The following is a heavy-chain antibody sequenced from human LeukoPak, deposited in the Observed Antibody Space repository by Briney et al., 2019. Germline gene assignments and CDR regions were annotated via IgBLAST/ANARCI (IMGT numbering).Heavy chain of an antibody. CDR1: GFNFNKYW. V-gene: IGHV3-7*01. D-gene: IGHD1-26*01. Sequence: GGSLRLSCAASGFNFNKYWMTWVRQAPGKGLEWVANIKDDGRQKNYVDSVKGRFTISRDNAKNSAYLQMDNLRDEDTAVYYCARERSGIYDYWGQGSLVTVSS. CDR3: ARERSGIYDY. J-gene: IGHJ4*02. CDR2: IKDDGRQK.